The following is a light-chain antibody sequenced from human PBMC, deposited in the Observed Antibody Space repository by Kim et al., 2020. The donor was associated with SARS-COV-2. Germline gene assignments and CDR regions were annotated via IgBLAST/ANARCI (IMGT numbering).Light chain of an antibody. J-gene: IGLJ1*01. CDR3: SAYTGSTPYV. CDR2: DVR. Sequence: GQSIAISCTGSSSDVGGDNYVSWYQQHPGKAPKLMIYDVRNRPSGVSNRFSGSKSGNTASMTISGLQAEDEADYYCSAYTGSTPYVFGTGTKVTVL. CDR1: SSDVGGDNY. V-gene: IGLV2-14*03.